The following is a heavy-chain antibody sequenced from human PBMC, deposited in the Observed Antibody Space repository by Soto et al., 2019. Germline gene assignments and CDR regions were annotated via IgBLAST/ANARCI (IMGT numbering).Heavy chain of an antibody. CDR2: ISAYNGNT. V-gene: IGHV1-18*01. D-gene: IGHD2-2*01. Sequence: ASVKVSCKASGYTFTSYGISWVRQAPGQGLEWMGWISAYNGNTNYAQKLQGRVTMTTDTSTSTAYMELRSLRSDDTAVYYCARVPAATIYYYYYGMDVWGQGTTVTVSS. J-gene: IGHJ6*02. CDR3: ARVPAATIYYYYYGMDV. CDR1: GYTFTSYG.